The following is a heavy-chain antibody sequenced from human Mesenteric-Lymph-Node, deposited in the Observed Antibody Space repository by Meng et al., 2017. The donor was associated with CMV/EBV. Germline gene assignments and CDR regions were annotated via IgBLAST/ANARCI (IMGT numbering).Heavy chain of an antibody. D-gene: IGHD6-13*01. Sequence: GESLKISCAASGFTFSDYGMHWVRQAPGQGLEWLTFIEYDGRNEYYVDSVKGRFTTSRDNSKNTLYLQINSLRAEDTAVYYCAKRPPLYSNNWSVDYWGQGTLVTVSS. CDR1: GFTFSDYG. CDR2: IEYDGRNE. V-gene: IGHV3-30*02. J-gene: IGHJ4*02. CDR3: AKRPPLYSNNWSVDY.